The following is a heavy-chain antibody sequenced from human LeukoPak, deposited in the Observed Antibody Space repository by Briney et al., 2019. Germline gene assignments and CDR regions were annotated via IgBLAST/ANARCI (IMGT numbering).Heavy chain of an antibody. D-gene: IGHD3-22*01. J-gene: IGHJ3*02. Sequence: PGGSLRLSCAASEFTFSSYSMNWVRQAPGKGLEWVSYITNSGNSKSYADSVKGRFTISRDNSKNTLYLQMNSLRAEDTAVYYCARSYDSSGLGAFDIWGQGTMVTVSS. CDR2: ITNSGNSK. CDR1: EFTFSSYS. V-gene: IGHV3-48*01. CDR3: ARSYDSSGLGAFDI.